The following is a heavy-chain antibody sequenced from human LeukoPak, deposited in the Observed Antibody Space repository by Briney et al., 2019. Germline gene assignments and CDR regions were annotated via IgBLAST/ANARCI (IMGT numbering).Heavy chain of an antibody. CDR3: AGAGMRYGDLLDY. Sequence: GGSLRLSCAASGFTFSSYETNWVRQAPGKGLEWVSYISSSGSTIYYADSVKGRFTISRDNAKNSLYLQMNSLRAEDTAVYYCAGAGMRYGDLLDYWGQGTLVTVSS. D-gene: IGHD4-17*01. CDR2: ISSSGSTI. J-gene: IGHJ4*02. CDR1: GFTFSSYE. V-gene: IGHV3-48*03.